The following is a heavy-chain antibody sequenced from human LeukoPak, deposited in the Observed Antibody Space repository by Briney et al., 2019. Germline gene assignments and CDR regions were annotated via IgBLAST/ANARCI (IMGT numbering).Heavy chain of an antibody. V-gene: IGHV3-23*01. CDR2: ISGSGGST. Sequence: GGSLRLSCAASGFTFSNYAMSWVRQAPGKGLEWVSAISGSGGSTYYADSVKGRFTISRDNSKNTLYLQMNSLRAEDTAVYYCAKRPRKAYSSGWCDYWGQGTLVTVSS. CDR3: AKRPRKAYSSGWCDY. CDR1: GFTFSNYA. D-gene: IGHD6-19*01. J-gene: IGHJ4*02.